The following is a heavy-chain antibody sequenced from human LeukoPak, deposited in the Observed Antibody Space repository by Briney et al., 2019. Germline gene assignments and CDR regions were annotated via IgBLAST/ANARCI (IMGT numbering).Heavy chain of an antibody. V-gene: IGHV4-34*01. CDR1: GGSFSGYY. CDR2: INHSEST. J-gene: IGHJ6*03. D-gene: IGHD6-13*01. CDR3: ARAQYHSSSWYRGPDYCYYTDV. Sequence: SETLSLTCGGYGGSFSGYYWIWIRQPPGKGLEWIGEINHSESTNYNPSLKSRVTISVDTSKNQFSLKLSSVTAAETAVYYCARAQYHSSSWYRGPDYCYYTDVWGKGPTVTVSS.